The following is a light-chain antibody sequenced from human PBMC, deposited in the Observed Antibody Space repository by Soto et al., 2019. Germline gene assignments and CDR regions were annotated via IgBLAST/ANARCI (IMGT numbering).Light chain of an antibody. CDR2: GAS. CDR3: QQYNNWPWT. J-gene: IGKJ1*01. Sequence: EIVLTQSPGTLSLSPGERATLSCRASQSVSSNLAWYQQKPGQAPRPLIYGASTRATGIPARFSGSGSGTDFTLTISSLQSEDFAVYYCQQYNNWPWTFGQGTKVDIK. CDR1: QSVSSN. V-gene: IGKV3-15*01.